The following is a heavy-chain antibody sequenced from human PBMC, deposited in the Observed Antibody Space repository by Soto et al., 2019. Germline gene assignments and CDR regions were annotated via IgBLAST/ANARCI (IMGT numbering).Heavy chain of an antibody. D-gene: IGHD4-17*01. J-gene: IGHJ5*02. CDR3: VRDGSKTLRDCFDP. V-gene: IGHV4-4*07. Sequence: SETLSLTCSVSGGSMSKFYWSWIRKTAGKGLEWMGRVYATGTSDYNPSLRSRIAMSVDISKKTFSLRLRFVTAADTGVYYCVRDGSKTLRDCFDPWGQGILVTVSS. CDR1: GGSMSKFY. CDR2: VYATGTS.